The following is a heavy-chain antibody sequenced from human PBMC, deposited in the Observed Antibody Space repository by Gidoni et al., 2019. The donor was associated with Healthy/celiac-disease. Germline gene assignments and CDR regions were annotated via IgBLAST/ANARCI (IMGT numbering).Heavy chain of an antibody. Sequence: QVQLVESGVGLVKPGGSLRSSRAASGFPFSDYTISWIHQAPGKGLECVSYISSSSSYTNYADSVKGRFTISRDNANNSLYLQMNSLRAEDTAVYYCARVPDVGGWSGYYFDYWGQGTLVTVSS. CDR3: ARVPDVGGWSGYYFDY. CDR2: ISSSSSYT. D-gene: IGHD3-3*01. CDR1: GFPFSDYT. V-gene: IGHV3-11*06. J-gene: IGHJ4*02.